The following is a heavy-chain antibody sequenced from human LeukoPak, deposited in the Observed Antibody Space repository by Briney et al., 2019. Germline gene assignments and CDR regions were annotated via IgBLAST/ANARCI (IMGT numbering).Heavy chain of an antibody. CDR2: INTDGSIT. Sequence: GGSLRLSCAASGFTFSSSWMHWVRQAPGKGLVWVARINTDGSITNYADSVKGRFTIPRDSAKSTLYLQMNSLRAEDTAVYYCIRSLNGADDFWGQGTLVTVSS. D-gene: IGHD4-17*01. CDR3: IRSLNGADDF. CDR1: GFTFSSSW. J-gene: IGHJ4*02. V-gene: IGHV3-74*01.